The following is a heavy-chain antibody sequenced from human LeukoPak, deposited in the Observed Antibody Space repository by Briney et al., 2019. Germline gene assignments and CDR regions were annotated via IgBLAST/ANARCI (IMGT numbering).Heavy chain of an antibody. CDR2: ISWNSGKI. CDR1: GFTFDDYA. J-gene: IGHJ4*02. Sequence: GGSLRLSCAASGFTFDDYAMHWVRQAPGKGLEWVSGISWNSGKIGYADSVKGRFTISRDNAKNSLYMQMNSLRAEDTALYYCAKDNRDYYGSGSYSSYFDYWGQGTLVTVSS. CDR3: AKDNRDYYGSGSYSSYFDY. D-gene: IGHD3-10*01. V-gene: IGHV3-9*01.